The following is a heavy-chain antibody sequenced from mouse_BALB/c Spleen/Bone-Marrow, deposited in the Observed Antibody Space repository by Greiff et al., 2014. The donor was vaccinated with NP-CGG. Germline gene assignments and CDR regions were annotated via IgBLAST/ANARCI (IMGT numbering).Heavy chain of an antibody. CDR3: ARLAVWGAMDY. V-gene: IGHV4-2*02. D-gene: IGHD2-10*02. Sequence: EVQLQESGGGLVQPGGSLNLSCAASGFDFSRYWMSWARQAPGKGQEWIGEINPGSSTINYTPSLKDKFIISRDNAKNTLYLQMSKVSSEDTALYYCARLAVWGAMDYWGQGTSVTVSS. CDR1: GFDFSRYW. J-gene: IGHJ4*01. CDR2: INPGSSTI.